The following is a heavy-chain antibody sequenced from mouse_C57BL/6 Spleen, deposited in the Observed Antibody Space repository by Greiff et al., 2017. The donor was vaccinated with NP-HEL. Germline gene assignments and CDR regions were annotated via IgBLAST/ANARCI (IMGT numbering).Heavy chain of an antibody. V-gene: IGHV1-15*01. CDR1: GYTFTDYE. D-gene: IGHD2-1*01. J-gene: IGHJ2*01. CDR3: TPYGNPFYYFDY. Sequence: QVQLKESGAELVRPGASVTLSCKASGYTFTDYEMHWVKQTPVHGLEWIGAIDPETGGTAYNQKFKGKAILTADKSSSTAYMELRSLTSEDSAVYYCTPYGNPFYYFDYWGQGTTLTVSS. CDR2: IDPETGGT.